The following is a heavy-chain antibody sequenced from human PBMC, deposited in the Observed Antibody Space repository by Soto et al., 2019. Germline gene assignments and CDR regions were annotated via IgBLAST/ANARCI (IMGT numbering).Heavy chain of an antibody. Sequence: PSETLSLTCTVSGGSIRSYYCSWIRQPPGKGLEWIGYIYYSGSTNYNPSLKSRVTISVDTSKNQFSLKLSSVTAADTAVYYCARGGYSSSPRDYWGQGTPVTVSS. CDR1: GGSIRSYY. D-gene: IGHD6-13*01. V-gene: IGHV4-59*01. CDR2: IYYSGST. CDR3: ARGGYSSSPRDY. J-gene: IGHJ4*02.